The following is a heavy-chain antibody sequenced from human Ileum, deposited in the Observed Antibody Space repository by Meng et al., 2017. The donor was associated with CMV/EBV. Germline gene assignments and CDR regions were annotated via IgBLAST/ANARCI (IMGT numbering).Heavy chain of an antibody. CDR2: IRNDGSIK. CDR3: ANDNSGSYFPLDY. Sequence: GESLKISCAASGFAFSSYGMHWVRQAPGKGLEWVAFIRNDGSIKYYVDSVKGRFTISRDNSKNTLYLQMNSLRPEDTAVYFCANDNSGSYFPLDYWGQGKLV. CDR1: GFAFSSYG. D-gene: IGHD3-10*01. V-gene: IGHV3-30*02. J-gene: IGHJ4*02.